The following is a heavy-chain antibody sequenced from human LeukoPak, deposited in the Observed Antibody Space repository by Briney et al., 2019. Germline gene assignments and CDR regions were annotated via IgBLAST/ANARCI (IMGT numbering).Heavy chain of an antibody. CDR2: ISTYNGST. CDR1: GYTFTSSG. CDR3: ARDRAGSAWYTTFDY. D-gene: IGHD6-19*01. V-gene: IGHV1-18*01. J-gene: IGHJ4*02. Sequence: ASVKVSCKASGYTFTSSGISWVRQAPGQGLEWMGWISTYNGSTNYAQKLQGRVTMTTDTSTSRVYMDLRSLRSDDTAVYYCARDRAGSAWYTTFDYWGQGTLVTVSS.